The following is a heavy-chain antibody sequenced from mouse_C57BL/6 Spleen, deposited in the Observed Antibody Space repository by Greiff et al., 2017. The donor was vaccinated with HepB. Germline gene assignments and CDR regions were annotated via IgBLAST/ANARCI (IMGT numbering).Heavy chain of an antibody. V-gene: IGHV1-26*01. CDR2: INPNNGGT. Sequence: EVQLQQSGPELVKPGASVKISCKASGYTFTDYYMNWVKQSHGKSLEWIGDINPNNGGTSYNQKFKGKGTLTVDKSSSTAFMDLRSLTSDDSAVSYCARSSLGPEYYFGYLGQGTPLTVSS. CDR3: ARSSLGPEYYFGY. J-gene: IGHJ2*01. CDR1: GYTFTDYY. D-gene: IGHD4-1*01.